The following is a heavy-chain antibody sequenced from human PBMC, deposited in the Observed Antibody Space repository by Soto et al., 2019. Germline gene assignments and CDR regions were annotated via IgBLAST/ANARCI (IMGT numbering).Heavy chain of an antibody. D-gene: IGHD2-2*01. CDR3: ASPGYCSSTSCYDYYYYGMDV. Sequence: GASVKVSCKASGYTFTSYGISWVRQAPGQGLEWMGWISAYNGNTNYAQKLQGRVTMTTDTSTSTAYMELRSLRSDDTAVYYCASPGYCSSTSCYDYYYYGMDVWRQGTTVTVSS. V-gene: IGHV1-18*04. CDR2: ISAYNGNT. CDR1: GYTFTSYG. J-gene: IGHJ6*02.